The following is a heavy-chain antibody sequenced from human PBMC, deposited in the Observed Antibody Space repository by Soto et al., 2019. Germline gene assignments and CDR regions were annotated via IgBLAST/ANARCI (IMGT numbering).Heavy chain of an antibody. CDR2: IIPIFGTA. Sequence: ASVEVSCKASGGTFGSCASSWVRQAPGQGLEWMGGIIPIFGTANYAQKFQGRVTITADESTSTAYMELSSLRSEDTAVYYCAREVNDYGDYGQREYRRFDYWGQGTLVTVSS. CDR1: GGTFGSCA. V-gene: IGHV1-69*13. CDR3: AREVNDYGDYGQREYRRFDY. D-gene: IGHD4-17*01. J-gene: IGHJ4*02.